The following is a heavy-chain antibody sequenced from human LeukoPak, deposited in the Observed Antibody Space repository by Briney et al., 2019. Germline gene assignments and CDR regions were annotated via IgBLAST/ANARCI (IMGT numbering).Heavy chain of an antibody. D-gene: IGHD6-19*01. CDR3: ARSNFYSSGWHFDY. J-gene: IGHJ4*02. Sequence: GGSLRLSCAVSGLSVSAYSMSWVRQAPGKGLEWVAVISHDGSNKYYADSVKGRFTISRDNSKNTIYMQMNSLRAEDTAVYYCARSNFYSSGWHFDYWGQGTLVTVSS. CDR1: GLSVSAYS. V-gene: IGHV3-30-3*01. CDR2: ISHDGSNK.